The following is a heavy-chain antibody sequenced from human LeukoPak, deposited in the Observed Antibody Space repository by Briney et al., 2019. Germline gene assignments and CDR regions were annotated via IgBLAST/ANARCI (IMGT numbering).Heavy chain of an antibody. Sequence: PSGTLSLTCAVSGXSISSGTWWSWVRQPPGKGLEWIGEIYHSGSTNYKPSLKSRVTISVDKSRNQFSLKLSSVTAADTAVYYCATMRSRKNYWGQGTLVTVSS. CDR3: ATMRSRKNY. J-gene: IGHJ4*02. CDR2: IYHSGST. V-gene: IGHV4-4*02. CDR1: GXSISSGTW.